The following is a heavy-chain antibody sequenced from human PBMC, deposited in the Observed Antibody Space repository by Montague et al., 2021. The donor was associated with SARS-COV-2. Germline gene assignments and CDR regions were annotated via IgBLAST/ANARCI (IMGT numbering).Heavy chain of an antibody. CDR2: MFTSGST. CDR1: GASISNPTYS. V-gene: IGHV4-61*02. J-gene: IGHJ4*02. Sequence: TLSLTCTVSGASISNPTYSWGWIRQPAGKELEWIGRMFTSGSTTYNPSLKSRVTISVDTSKNQFSLRLKSVTAADTAVYYCVREGGSMTFDYWGQGILVTVSS. CDR3: VREGGSMTFDY. D-gene: IGHD1-26*01.